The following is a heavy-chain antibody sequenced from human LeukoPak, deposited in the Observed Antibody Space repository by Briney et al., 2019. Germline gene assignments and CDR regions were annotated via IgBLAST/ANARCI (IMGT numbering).Heavy chain of an antibody. J-gene: IGHJ4*02. D-gene: IGHD1-1*01. Sequence: GWSLRLSCAASGFTFSSFSMNWVRQAAGKGLEWVSSISTGSSYIYYADSVKGRFTISRDNAKNSLYLQMISLRAEDTAVYYCARDRGWNDFFDYWGQGTLVTVSS. V-gene: IGHV3-21*01. CDR2: ISTGSSYI. CDR3: ARDRGWNDFFDY. CDR1: GFTFSSFS.